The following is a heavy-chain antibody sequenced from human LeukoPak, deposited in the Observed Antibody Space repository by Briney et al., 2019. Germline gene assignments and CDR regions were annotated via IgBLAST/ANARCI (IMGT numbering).Heavy chain of an antibody. Sequence: SETLSLTCTVSGGSITSSSYYWSWIRQPPGKGLEWIGYIYYSGSTNYNPSLKSRVTISVDTSKNQFSLKLSSVTAADTAVYYCAGTRYSGSYYTDYWGQGTLVTVSS. D-gene: IGHD1-26*01. J-gene: IGHJ4*02. V-gene: IGHV4-61*05. CDR1: GGSITSSSYY. CDR3: AGTRYSGSYYTDY. CDR2: IYYSGST.